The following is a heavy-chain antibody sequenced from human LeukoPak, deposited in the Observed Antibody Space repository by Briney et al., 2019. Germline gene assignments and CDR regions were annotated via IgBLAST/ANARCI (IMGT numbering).Heavy chain of an antibody. D-gene: IGHD6-13*01. Sequence: ASVKVSCKASGGTFSSYAISWVRQAPGQGLEWMGWISAYNGNTNYAQNLQGRVTMTTDTSTSTAYMELRRLRSDDTAMYYCATASSSHKTYYFDYWGQGTLVTVSS. V-gene: IGHV1-18*01. J-gene: IGHJ4*02. CDR2: ISAYNGNT. CDR3: ATASSSHKTYYFDY. CDR1: GGTFSSYA.